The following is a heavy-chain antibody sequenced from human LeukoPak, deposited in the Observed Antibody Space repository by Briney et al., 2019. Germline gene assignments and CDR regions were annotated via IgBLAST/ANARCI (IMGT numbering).Heavy chain of an antibody. CDR2: ISAYNGNT. CDR1: GYTFTSYG. D-gene: IGHD3-22*01. CDR3: ARLGTKTTYYYDSSGYYYDY. Sequence: ASVKVSCKASGYTFTSYGISWVRQAPGQGLEWMGWISAYNGNTNYAQKLQGRVTMTTDTSTSTAYMELRSLRSDDTAVYYCARLGTKTTYYYDSSGYYYDYWGQGTLVTVSS. J-gene: IGHJ4*02. V-gene: IGHV1-18*01.